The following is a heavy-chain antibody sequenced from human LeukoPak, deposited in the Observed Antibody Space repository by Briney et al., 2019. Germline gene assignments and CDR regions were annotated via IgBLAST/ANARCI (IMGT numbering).Heavy chain of an antibody. D-gene: IGHD3-10*01. CDR1: GGSFSGYY. V-gene: IGHV4-34*01. CDR3: ARSRMVSFTMVRGVASGYMDV. CDR2: INHSGST. J-gene: IGHJ6*03. Sequence: SETLSLTCAVYGGSFSGYYWSWIRQPPGKGLEWIGEINHSGSTNYNPSLKSRVTISVDTSKNQFSLKLSSVTAADTAVYHCARSRMVSFTMVRGVASGYMDVWGKGTTVTVSS.